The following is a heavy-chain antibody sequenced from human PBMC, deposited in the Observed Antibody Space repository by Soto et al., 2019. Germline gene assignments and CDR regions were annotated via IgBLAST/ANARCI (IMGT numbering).Heavy chain of an antibody. V-gene: IGHV4-31*03. Sequence: QVQLQESGPGLVKPSQTLSLTCTVSGGSISSGAYHWSWIRQSPGKGLEWIGYVYSSGSPYYSPPIMSRVSISLETSKYQFSLNLTSVTAADTAVYYCARGLSVSAAGTGYYFDYWGQGIPVTVSS. CDR1: GGSISSGAYH. CDR3: ARGLSVSAAGTGYYFDY. CDR2: VYSSGSP. D-gene: IGHD6-13*01. J-gene: IGHJ4*02.